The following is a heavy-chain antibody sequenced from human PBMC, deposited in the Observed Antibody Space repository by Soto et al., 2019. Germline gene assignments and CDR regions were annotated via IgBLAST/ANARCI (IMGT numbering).Heavy chain of an antibody. CDR2: IKSKIDGGTT. CDR1: GFTFSNAW. J-gene: IGHJ4*02. V-gene: IGHV3-15*07. Sequence: GGSLRLSCAASGFTFSNAWMNWVRQAPGKGLEWVGRIKSKIDGGTTDYAAPVKGRFTISRDDSKNTLYLQMNSLKTEDTAVYYCTTAPKYWGQGTLVTVS. CDR3: TTAPKY.